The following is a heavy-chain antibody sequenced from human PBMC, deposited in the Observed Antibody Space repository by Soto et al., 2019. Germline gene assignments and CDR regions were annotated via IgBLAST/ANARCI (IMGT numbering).Heavy chain of an antibody. J-gene: IGHJ4*02. CDR3: ARDSSGFDY. D-gene: IGHD3-22*01. Sequence: KASETLSVTCAVYGGSFSGYHLSFIRHRPVNGLEWIWEINHSGSTNYNPSLKSRVTISVDTSKNQFSLKLSSVTAADTAVYYCARDSSGFDYWGQGTLVTVSS. CDR2: INHSGST. CDR1: GGSFSGYH. V-gene: IGHV4-34*01.